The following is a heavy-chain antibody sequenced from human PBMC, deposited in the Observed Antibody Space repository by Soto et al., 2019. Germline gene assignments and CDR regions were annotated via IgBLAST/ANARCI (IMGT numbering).Heavy chain of an antibody. CDR2: IYSSGSA. CDR1: GGSIYTYS. Sequence: SENPSLTCTVSGGSIYTYSWTWLRQPAGKGLEWIGHIYSSGSANNNPSLKSRVSMSVDTSKNQFSLKLNSVTAADTAVYYCATTVGYNDYRGQGVLVSLSS. J-gene: IGHJ4*02. V-gene: IGHV4-4*07. CDR3: ATTVGYNDY. D-gene: IGHD1-26*01.